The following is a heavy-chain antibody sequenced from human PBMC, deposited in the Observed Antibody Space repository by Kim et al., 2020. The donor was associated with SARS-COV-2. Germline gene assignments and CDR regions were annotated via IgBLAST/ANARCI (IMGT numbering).Heavy chain of an antibody. V-gene: IGHV1-46*01. CDR3: VRTPYSSISEGYYFDY. CDR1: GYTFTSYY. CDR2: INPSGGST. D-gene: IGHD6-13*01. J-gene: IGHJ4*02. Sequence: ASVKVSCKASGYTFTSYYMHWVRQAPGQGLEWMGIINPSGGSTSYAQKFQGRVTMTRDTSTSTVYMELSSLRSEDTAVYYCVRTPYSSISEGYYFDYWGQGTLVTVSS.